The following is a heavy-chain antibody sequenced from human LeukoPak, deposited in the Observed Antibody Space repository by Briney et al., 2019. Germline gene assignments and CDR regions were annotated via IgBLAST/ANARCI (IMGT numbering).Heavy chain of an antibody. CDR3: AREDFRILTHYYYGMDV. Sequence: ASVKVSCKASGYTFTGYYMHWVRQAPGQGLEWMGWINPNSGGTNYAQKFQGRVTMTRDTSISTAYTELSRLRSDDTAVYYCAREDFRILTHYYYGMDVWGQGTTVTVSS. V-gene: IGHV1-2*02. J-gene: IGHJ6*02. CDR2: INPNSGGT. CDR1: GYTFTGYY. D-gene: IGHD3/OR15-3a*01.